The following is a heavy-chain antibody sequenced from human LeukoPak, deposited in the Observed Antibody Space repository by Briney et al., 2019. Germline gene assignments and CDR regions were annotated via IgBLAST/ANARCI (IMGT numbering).Heavy chain of an antibody. J-gene: IGHJ2*01. D-gene: IGHD4-17*01. CDR2: ISSSSSTI. CDR1: GFTFSSYS. Sequence: LTGGSLRLSCAASGFTFSSYSMNWVRQAPGKGMEWVSYISSSSSTIYYADSVKGRFTISRDNAKNSLYLQMNSLRDEDTAVYYCARRPGADGDHSYWYFDLWGRGTLVTVSS. CDR3: ARRPGADGDHSYWYFDL. V-gene: IGHV3-48*02.